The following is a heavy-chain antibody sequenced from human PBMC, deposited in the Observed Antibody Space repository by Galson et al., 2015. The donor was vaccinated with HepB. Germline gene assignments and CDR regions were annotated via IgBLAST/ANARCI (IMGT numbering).Heavy chain of an antibody. D-gene: IGHD2-15*01. V-gene: IGHV7-4-1*02. J-gene: IGHJ2*01. CDR1: GYTFSRNY. Sequence: SVKVSCKASGYTFSRNYINWVRQAPGQGLVWMGWINTNTGNPTYGQGFTGRFVFSLDTSVSTAYLQINSLEPDDTAVYYCAKDAAAFAKDAAAFDLWGRGTLLTVSS. CDR3: AKDAAAFAKDAAAFDL. CDR2: INTNTGNP.